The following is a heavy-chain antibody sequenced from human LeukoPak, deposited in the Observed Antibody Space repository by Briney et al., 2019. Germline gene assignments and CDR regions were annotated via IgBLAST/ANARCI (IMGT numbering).Heavy chain of an antibody. CDR1: GFTFSSYS. J-gene: IGHJ4*02. CDR3: AKDFRIGYSAHFDY. V-gene: IGHV3-21*04. CDR2: ISSSSYI. D-gene: IGHD2-21*01. Sequence: PGGSLRLSCAASGFTFSSYSMNWVRQAPGKGLEWVSSISSSSYIYYADSVKGRFSISRDNSKNTLYLQMDSLRGEDTAVYYCAKDFRIGYSAHFDYWSQGALVTVSS.